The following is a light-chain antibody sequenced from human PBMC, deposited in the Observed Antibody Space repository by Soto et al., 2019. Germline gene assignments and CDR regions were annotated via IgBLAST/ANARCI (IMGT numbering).Light chain of an antibody. Sequence: SVLTQPAYVSGSPVQSITLSCTGTSSDVGSYNYVSWYQQHPGKAPKLMIYDVSNRPSGVSDRFSGSKSGNTASLTISGLQAEDEADYYCTSYTTAGTYVFGTGTKVTVL. V-gene: IGLV2-14*03. J-gene: IGLJ1*01. CDR3: TSYTTAGTYV. CDR2: DVS. CDR1: SSDVGSYNY.